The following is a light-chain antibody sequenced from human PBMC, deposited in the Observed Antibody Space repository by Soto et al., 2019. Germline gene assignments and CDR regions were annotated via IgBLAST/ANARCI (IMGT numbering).Light chain of an antibody. V-gene: IGKV3-20*01. Sequence: LTQSPGPLSFSPGNRATLSCRTSPSVTSNYLAWYQQKPGQAPRLLVYGASSRATGISDRFSGSGSGTDFTLTISRLEPEDFAVYYCQHYVSPPITFGQGTRLEIK. CDR2: GAS. CDR1: PSVTSNY. CDR3: QHYVSPPIT. J-gene: IGKJ5*01.